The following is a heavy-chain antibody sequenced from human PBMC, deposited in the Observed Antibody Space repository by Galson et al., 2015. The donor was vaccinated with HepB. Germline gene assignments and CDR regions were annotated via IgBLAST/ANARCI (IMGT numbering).Heavy chain of an antibody. V-gene: IGHV3-30*03. CDR1: GFTFSSYG. D-gene: IGHD3-22*01. CDR3: AREVGPYYYDSSGYELGWYFDL. Sequence: SLRLSCAASGFTFSSYGMHWVRQAPGKGLEWVAVISYDGSNKYYADSVKGRFTISRDNSKNTLYLQMNSLRAEDTAVYYCAREVGPYYYDSSGYELGWYFDLWGRGTLVTVSS. CDR2: ISYDGSNK. J-gene: IGHJ2*01.